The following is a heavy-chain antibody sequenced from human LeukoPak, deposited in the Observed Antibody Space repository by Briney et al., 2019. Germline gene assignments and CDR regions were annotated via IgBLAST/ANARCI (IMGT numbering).Heavy chain of an antibody. J-gene: IGHJ4*02. D-gene: IGHD2-15*01. V-gene: IGHV5-51*01. CDR3: ALNPRGYCSGGRCYIGY. CDR2: IYPGDSDT. CDR1: GYSFTNYW. Sequence: PGESLKISCKGSGYSFTNYWIGWVRQMPGKGRGWMGIIYPGDSDTRYSPSFQGQVTISADKSISTAYLQWSSLKASDTAMYYCALNPRGYCSGGRCYIGYWGQGTLVTVSS.